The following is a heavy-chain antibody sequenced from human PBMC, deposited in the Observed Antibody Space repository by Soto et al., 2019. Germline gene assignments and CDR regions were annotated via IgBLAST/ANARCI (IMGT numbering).Heavy chain of an antibody. D-gene: IGHD3-16*01. CDR2: HHSDST. V-gene: IGHV4-4*09. Sequence: QVQLQESGPGLVKPSETLSLTCTVSGGSMRGQHWSWIRRPPGKGLEWIGHHSDSTNYNPSLKSRITISTDTPKNQFSLKLSSVTAADTAVYYCATYTVGEGGRGYWGQGTVVTVSS. CDR3: ATYTVGEGGRGY. J-gene: IGHJ4*02. CDR1: GGSMRGQH.